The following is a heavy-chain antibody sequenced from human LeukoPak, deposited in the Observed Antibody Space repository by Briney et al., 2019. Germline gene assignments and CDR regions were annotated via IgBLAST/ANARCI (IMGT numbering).Heavy chain of an antibody. J-gene: IGHJ4*02. CDR1: GGSVSSGGYC. D-gene: IGHD4/OR15-4a*01. V-gene: IGHV4-39*07. CDR2: IYYSGST. CDR3: GRGGTLMTMVN. Sequence: SETLSLTCTVSGGSVSSGGYCWGWIRPPPGKGLEWIGTIYYSGSTYYDPSLKSRVTISVDTSKNQFSLNLNSVTAADTAVYYCGRGGTLMTMVNWGQGTLVTVSS.